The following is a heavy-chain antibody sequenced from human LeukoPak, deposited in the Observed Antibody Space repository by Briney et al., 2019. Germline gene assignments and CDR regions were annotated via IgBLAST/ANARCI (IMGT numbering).Heavy chain of an antibody. CDR1: GDSVSNNIAA. CDR2: TYYRSKWYN. J-gene: IGHJ3*02. V-gene: IGHV6-1*01. CDR3: TREDRDTFDI. Sequence: SQTLSLTCAISGDSVSNNIAAWTWIRQSPSRGLEWLGRTYYRSKWYNDYAVSVRGQITVNPDTSKNQFSLQLNSVTPEDTAVYYCTREDRDTFDIWGQGTVVTVSS.